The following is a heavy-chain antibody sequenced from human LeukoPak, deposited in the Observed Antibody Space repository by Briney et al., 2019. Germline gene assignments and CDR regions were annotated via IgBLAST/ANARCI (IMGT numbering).Heavy chain of an antibody. Sequence: KASETLSLTCTVSGDSINSGDYYWFWIRQPAGKGLEWIGRIYTGGSTNYNPSLKSRVTLSIDTSKNQFSLTVNSVTAADTAVYYCAASSSSMPDYYHYFLDVWGKGTTVTVSS. CDR1: GDSINSGDYY. J-gene: IGHJ6*03. CDR2: IYTGGST. CDR3: AASSSSMPDYYHYFLDV. V-gene: IGHV4-61*02. D-gene: IGHD6-6*01.